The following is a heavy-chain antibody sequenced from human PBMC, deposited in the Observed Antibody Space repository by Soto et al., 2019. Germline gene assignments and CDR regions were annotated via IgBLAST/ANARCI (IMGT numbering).Heavy chain of an antibody. CDR2: IKHSGST. CDR1: GGSFSGYY. V-gene: IGHV4-34*01. Sequence: SETLSLTCAVYGGSFSGYYWSWIRQPPGKGLEWIAEIKHSGSTNYNPSLKSRVTISADTSKNQFSLKLSSVTAADTAVYYCAKRGRFLSYFDYWGQGTLVTVSS. J-gene: IGHJ4*02. D-gene: IGHD3-3*01. CDR3: AKRGRFLSYFDY.